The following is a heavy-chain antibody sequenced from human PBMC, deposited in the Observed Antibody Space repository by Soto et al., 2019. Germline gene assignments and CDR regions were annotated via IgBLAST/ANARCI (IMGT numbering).Heavy chain of an antibody. CDR1: GFTFSSYW. J-gene: IGHJ3*02. D-gene: IGHD6-13*01. Sequence: EVQLVESGGGLVQPGGSLRLSCAASGFTFSSYWMHWVRQAPGKGLVWVSRVNNDVSGTIYADSVKGRFTISRDNAKNTVYLRMNSLRAEDTALYFCTRGGYIHAFDMWGQGTMVTVSS. CDR3: TRGGYIHAFDM. CDR2: VNNDVSGT. V-gene: IGHV3-74*01.